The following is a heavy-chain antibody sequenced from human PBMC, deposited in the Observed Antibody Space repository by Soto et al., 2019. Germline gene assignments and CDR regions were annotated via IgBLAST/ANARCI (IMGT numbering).Heavy chain of an antibody. D-gene: IGHD1-1*01. Sequence: PGGSLRLSFVGSGFDVTTNCMRWVRQAPGKGLECVSIVCTGGATHYADSVKGRFTISRDSSKNTVHLQMNNVRAEDTAVYYCVRDKRTISGIFPGYWGQGTQVTVSS. J-gene: IGHJ4*02. CDR3: VRDKRTISGIFPGY. CDR2: VCTGGAT. CDR1: GFDVTTNC. V-gene: IGHV3-53*01.